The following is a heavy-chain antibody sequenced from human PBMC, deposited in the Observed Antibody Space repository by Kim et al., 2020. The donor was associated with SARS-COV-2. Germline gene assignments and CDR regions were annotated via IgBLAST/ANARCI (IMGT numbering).Heavy chain of an antibody. V-gene: IGHV1-69*01. CDR3: ARDRSSGKYSDFDY. J-gene: IGHJ4*02. Sequence: AGKFQGRVTITADESTSTVYMELSSLRSEDTAVYYCARDRSSGKYSDFDYWGQGTLVTVSS. D-gene: IGHD1-26*01.